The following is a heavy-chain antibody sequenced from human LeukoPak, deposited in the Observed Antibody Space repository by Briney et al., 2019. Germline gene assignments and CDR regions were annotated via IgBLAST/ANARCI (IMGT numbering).Heavy chain of an antibody. V-gene: IGHV3-49*03. D-gene: IGHD3-10*01. Sequence: GGSLRLSCTASGFTFGDYAMSWFRQAPGKGLEWVGFIRSKAYGGTTEYAASVKGRFTISRDDSKSIAYLQMNSLKTEDTAVYYCTRVGALLWFGEAVDYWGQGTLVTVSS. CDR1: GFTFGDYA. CDR3: TRVGALLWFGEAVDY. CDR2: IRSKAYGGTT. J-gene: IGHJ4*02.